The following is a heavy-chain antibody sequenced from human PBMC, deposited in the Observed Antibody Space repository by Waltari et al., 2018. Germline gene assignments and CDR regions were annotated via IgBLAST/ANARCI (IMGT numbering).Heavy chain of an antibody. CDR3: SVSLNS. CDR2: IKRDGSES. Sequence: EVQLVESGGGLVQPGGSLRLSCAASGFTFSNSWMDWVRQAPGKGLEWVANIKRDGSESHYIDSVKGRFTISRDNAQNLLYLQMNTLRAEDTAVYYCSVSLNSWGQGTLVTVSS. J-gene: IGHJ5*02. V-gene: IGHV3-7*01. CDR1: GFTFSNSW.